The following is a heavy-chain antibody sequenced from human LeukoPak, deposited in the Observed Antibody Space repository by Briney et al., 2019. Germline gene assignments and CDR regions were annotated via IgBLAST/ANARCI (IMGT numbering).Heavy chain of an antibody. D-gene: IGHD3-22*01. Sequence: SETLSLTCTVSGGSISSGGYYWSWIRQHPGKGLEWIGYIYYSGSTYYNPSLKSRVTISVDTSKNQFSLKLSSVTAADTAVYYCARVHGSSGYYGWFDPWGRGTLVTVSS. CDR3: ARVHGSSGYYGWFDP. V-gene: IGHV4-31*03. J-gene: IGHJ5*02. CDR2: IYYSGST. CDR1: GGSISSGGYY.